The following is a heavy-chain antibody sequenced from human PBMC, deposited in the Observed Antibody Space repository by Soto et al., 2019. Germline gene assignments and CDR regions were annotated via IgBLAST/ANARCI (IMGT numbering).Heavy chain of an antibody. CDR2: MNPNSGNT. CDR3: ARVSSSWYEGRSAFDI. CDR1: GYTFTSYD. J-gene: IGHJ3*02. D-gene: IGHD6-13*01. V-gene: IGHV1-8*01. Sequence: ASVKVSCKASGYTFTSYDINWVRQATGQGLEWMGWMNPNSGNTGYAQKFQGRVTMTRNTSISTAYMELSSLRSEDTAVYYCARVSSSWYEGRSAFDIWGQGTMVTVSS.